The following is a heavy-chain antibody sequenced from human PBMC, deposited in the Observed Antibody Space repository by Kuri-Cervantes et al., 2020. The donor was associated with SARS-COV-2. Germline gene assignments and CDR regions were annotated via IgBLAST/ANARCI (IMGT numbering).Heavy chain of an antibody. D-gene: IGHD1-1*01. Sequence: GGSLRLSCATSGFIFSGSAIHWVRQAPGGGLEWVGRSVTKADNYATDLPVSMRSRFTISRDDSQSKAYLQMNSLTIADTSVYYCTITPPGYRYNWWDAFDFWGQGTTVTVSS. CDR2: SVTKADNYAT. V-gene: IGHV3-73*01. CDR3: TITPPGYRYNWWDAFDF. CDR1: GFIFSGSA. J-gene: IGHJ3*01.